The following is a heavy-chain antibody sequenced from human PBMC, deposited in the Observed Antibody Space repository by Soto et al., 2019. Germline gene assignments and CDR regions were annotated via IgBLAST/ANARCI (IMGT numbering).Heavy chain of an antibody. Sequence: PGGSLRLSCTSSDSSFSTFAMHWVRQAPGKGLEWVAVISHDGGSIYYGHSVEGRFTISRDNSKKTLFLQMDGLRVDDTALYYCARSMIRGVTTLDFWGQGTRVTVSS. V-gene: IGHV3-30*03. CDR1: DSSFSTFA. D-gene: IGHD3-10*01. CDR2: ISHDGGSI. CDR3: ARSMIRGVTTLDF. J-gene: IGHJ4*02.